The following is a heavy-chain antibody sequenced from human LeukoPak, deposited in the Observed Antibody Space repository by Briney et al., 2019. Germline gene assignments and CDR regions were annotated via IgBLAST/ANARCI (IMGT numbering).Heavy chain of an antibody. CDR2: IYGGGAT. CDR3: ARDPLPIQPPEYYFDY. J-gene: IGHJ4*02. V-gene: IGHV3-66*01. CDR1: GFTVSDNY. D-gene: IGHD2-2*01. Sequence: GGSLRLSCAASGFTVSDNYMNWVRQAPGKGLEWVSIIYGGGATYYAESVKGRFTISRDSSKNTLYLQMSSLRAEDTAVYYCARDPLPIQPPEYYFDYWGQGTLVTVSS.